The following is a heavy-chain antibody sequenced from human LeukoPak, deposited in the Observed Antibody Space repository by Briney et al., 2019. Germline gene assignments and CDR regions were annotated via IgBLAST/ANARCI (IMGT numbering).Heavy chain of an antibody. D-gene: IGHD3-10*01. CDR2: IYYSGST. V-gene: IGHV4-39*07. J-gene: IGHJ4*02. Sequence: SETLSLTCTVSGGSISSSSYYWGWIRQPPGKGLEWIGSIYYSGSTYYNPSLKSRVTISVDTSKNQFSLKLSSVTAADTAVYYCAREVTHYGSGSYLDYWGQGTLVTVSS. CDR1: GGSISSSSYY. CDR3: AREVTHYGSGSYLDY.